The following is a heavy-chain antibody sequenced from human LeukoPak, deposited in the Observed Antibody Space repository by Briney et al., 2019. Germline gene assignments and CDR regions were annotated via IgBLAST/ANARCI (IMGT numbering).Heavy chain of an antibody. D-gene: IGHD4-23*01. Sequence: ASVKVSCKASGGTFISYAISWVRQAPGQGLEWMGGIIPIFGTANYAQKFQGRVTITTDESTSTAYMELSSLRSEDTAVYYCARERGGGKLDYWGQGTLVTVSS. V-gene: IGHV1-69*05. CDR1: GGTFISYA. J-gene: IGHJ4*02. CDR2: IIPIFGTA. CDR3: ARERGGGKLDY.